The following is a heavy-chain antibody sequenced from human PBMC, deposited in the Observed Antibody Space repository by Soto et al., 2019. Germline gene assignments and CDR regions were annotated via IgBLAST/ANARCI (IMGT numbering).Heavy chain of an antibody. CDR2: ISGSGGST. V-gene: IGHV3-23*01. J-gene: IGHJ4*02. CDR1: GITCTAYA. CDR3: ATIIIPAATDFY. D-gene: IGHD2-2*01. Sequence: EVQLLESGGGLVQPGGSLRLSCAASGITCTAYAMSWVLQAPGKGLEWVSSISGSGGSTYYADSVKGRLTISRDNAKNTLYLQMNSLRAEDTAVYYCATIIIPAATDFYWGQGTLVTVSS.